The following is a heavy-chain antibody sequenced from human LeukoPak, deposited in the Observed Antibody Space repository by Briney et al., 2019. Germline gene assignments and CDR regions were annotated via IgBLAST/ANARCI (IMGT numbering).Heavy chain of an antibody. CDR1: GFTFSSYG. D-gene: IGHD2-2*03. CDR3: ATHGSAYYYMDV. CDR2: ISGSGSGT. J-gene: IGHJ6*03. V-gene: IGHV3-23*01. Sequence: GGSLRLSCAASGFTFSSYGMSWVRQAPGKGLEWVSGISGSGSGTYYADSVKGRFTISRDNSKNTLHLQMNSLRAEDTAVYYCATHGSAYYYMDVWGKGTTVTISS.